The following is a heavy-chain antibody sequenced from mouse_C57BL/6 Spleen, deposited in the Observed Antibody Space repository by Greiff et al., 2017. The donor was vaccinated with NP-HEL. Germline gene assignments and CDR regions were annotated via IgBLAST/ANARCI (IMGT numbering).Heavy chain of an antibody. CDR3: ARRENYDGEFAY. Sequence: VQLQQSGAELMKPGASVKLSCKATGYTFTGYWIEWVKQRPGHGLEWIGEILTGSGSTNYNEKFKGKATVTADTSSNTAYMQLSSLTTEDSAIYYCARRENYDGEFAYWGQGTLVTVSA. V-gene: IGHV1-9*01. CDR2: ILTGSGST. J-gene: IGHJ3*01. CDR1: GYTFTGYW. D-gene: IGHD2-4*01.